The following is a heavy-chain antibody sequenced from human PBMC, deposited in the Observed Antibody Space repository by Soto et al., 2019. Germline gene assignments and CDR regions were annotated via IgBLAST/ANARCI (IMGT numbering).Heavy chain of an antibody. V-gene: IGHV3-23*01. CDR2: ISGSGGST. J-gene: IGHJ6*02. Sequence: GVLRLSCAAYGFTVSSYAMSWVRQAPGKGLEWVSAISGSGGSTYYADSVKGRFTISRDNSKNTLYLQMNSLRAEDTAVYYCSKEHKLDYYYYYGMDVWGQWTTVTVSS. CDR3: SKEHKLDYYYYYGMDV. CDR1: GFTVSSYA.